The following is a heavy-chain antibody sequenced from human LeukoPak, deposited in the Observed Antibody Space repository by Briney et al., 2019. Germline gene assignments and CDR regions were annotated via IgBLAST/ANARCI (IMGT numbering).Heavy chain of an antibody. J-gene: IGHJ4*02. CDR1: GGSMSSSSYY. D-gene: IGHD3-22*01. Sequence: PSETLSLTCTVSGGSMSSSSYYWGWIRQPPGKGLEWIGSIYYSGSTYYNPSLKSRVTISVDTSKNQFSLKLSSVTAADTAVYYCARFDYYDSSGYHFDYWGQGTLVTVSS. V-gene: IGHV4-39*01. CDR3: ARFDYYDSSGYHFDY. CDR2: IYYSGST.